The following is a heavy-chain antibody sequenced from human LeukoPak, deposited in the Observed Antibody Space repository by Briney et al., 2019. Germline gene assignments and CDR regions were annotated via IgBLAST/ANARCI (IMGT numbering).Heavy chain of an antibody. J-gene: IGHJ4*02. V-gene: IGHV4-39*01. CDR2: IYYSGST. D-gene: IGHD2-8*01. CDR1: GGSISSNSDY. Sequence: TSETLSLTCTVSGGSISSNSDYWGWLRQPPGKGLEWIGSIYYSGSTYYNPSLKSRVTITVDTSKNQFSLKLISVTAADTAVYYGASLIPTPPSYYFDYWGQGTLVPVSS. CDR3: ASLIPTPPSYYFDY.